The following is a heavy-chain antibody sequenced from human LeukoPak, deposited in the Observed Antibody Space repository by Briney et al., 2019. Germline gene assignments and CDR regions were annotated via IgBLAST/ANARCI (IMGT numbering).Heavy chain of an antibody. D-gene: IGHD3-3*01. CDR1: GFTVSSNY. CDR2: IYSGGST. J-gene: IGHJ6*03. CDR3: ARVSLESAVFDYYYYMDV. Sequence: GSLRLSCAASGFTVSSNYMSWVRQAPGKGLEWVSVIYSGGSTYYADSVKGRFTISRDNSKNTLYLQMNSLRAEDTAVYYCARVSLESAVFDYYYYMDVWGKGTTVTVSS. V-gene: IGHV3-53*01.